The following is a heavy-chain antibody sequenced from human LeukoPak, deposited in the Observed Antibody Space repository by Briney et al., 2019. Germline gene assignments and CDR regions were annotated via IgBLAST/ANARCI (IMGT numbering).Heavy chain of an antibody. CDR2: IYYSGST. J-gene: IGHJ4*02. Sequence: ASETLSLTCTVSGGSISSYYWSWIRQPPGKGLEWIGYIYYSGSTNYNPSLKSRVTISVDTSKNQFSLKLSSVTAADTAVYYCARQTPRYCSGGSCSTLDYWGQGTLVTVSS. D-gene: IGHD2-15*01. V-gene: IGHV4-59*08. CDR1: GGSISSYY. CDR3: ARQTPRYCSGGSCSTLDY.